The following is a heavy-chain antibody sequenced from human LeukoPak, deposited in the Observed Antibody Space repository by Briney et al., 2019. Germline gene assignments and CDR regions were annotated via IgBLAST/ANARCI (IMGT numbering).Heavy chain of an antibody. D-gene: IGHD2-2*01. Sequence: GGTLRLSCAASGFTFSSYGMSWVRQAPGKGLEWVSAISGSGGSTYYADSVKGRFTISRDNSKNTLYLQMNSLRAEDTAVYYCAKDGVPAAITWYFDLWGRGTLVTVSS. CDR1: GFTFSSYG. CDR2: ISGSGGST. CDR3: AKDGVPAAITWYFDL. V-gene: IGHV3-23*01. J-gene: IGHJ2*01.